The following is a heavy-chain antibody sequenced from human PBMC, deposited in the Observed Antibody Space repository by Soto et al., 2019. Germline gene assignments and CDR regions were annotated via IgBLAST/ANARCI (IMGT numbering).Heavy chain of an antibody. CDR3: ARDGYCSGGSFCGWFDP. CDR1: GFTFSSYG. Sequence: GGSLRLSCAASGFTFSSYGMHWVRQAPGKGLEWVAVIWYDGSNKYYADSVKGRFTISRDNSKNTLYLQMNSLRAEDTAVYYCARDGYCSGGSFCGWFDPWGQGTLVTVSS. V-gene: IGHV3-33*01. J-gene: IGHJ5*02. CDR2: IWYDGSNK. D-gene: IGHD2-15*01.